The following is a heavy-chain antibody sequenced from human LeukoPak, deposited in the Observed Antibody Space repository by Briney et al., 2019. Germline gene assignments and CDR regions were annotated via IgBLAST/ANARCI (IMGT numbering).Heavy chain of an antibody. CDR3: AREQLEGNWFDP. Sequence: ASVKVSCKASGYTFTSYGISWVLQAPGQGLEWIGWISAYNGNTNYAQKLQGRVTMTTDTSTSTAYMELRSLRSDDTAVYYCAREQLEGNWFDPWGQGTLVTVSS. CDR2: ISAYNGNT. V-gene: IGHV1-18*01. CDR1: GYTFTSYG. J-gene: IGHJ5*02. D-gene: IGHD6-13*01.